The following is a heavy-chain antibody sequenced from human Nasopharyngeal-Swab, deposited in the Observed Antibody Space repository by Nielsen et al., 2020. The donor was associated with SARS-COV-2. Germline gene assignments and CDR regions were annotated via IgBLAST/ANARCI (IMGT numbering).Heavy chain of an antibody. V-gene: IGHV4-59*08. Sequence: SETLSLTCTVSGDSINNHYWNWIRQPPGKGLEWIGYIYYSGSTNYNPSLKSRLTISVYTSKNQFSLKLSSVTAADTAVYYCARQEGKYYDGRGRGMDVWGQGTTVTVSS. D-gene: IGHD3-22*01. CDR1: GDSINNHY. CDR2: IYYSGST. CDR3: ARQEGKYYDGRGRGMDV. J-gene: IGHJ6*02.